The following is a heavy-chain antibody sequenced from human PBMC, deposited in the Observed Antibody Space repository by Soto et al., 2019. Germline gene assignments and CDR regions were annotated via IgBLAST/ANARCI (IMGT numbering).Heavy chain of an antibody. J-gene: IGHJ1*01. CDR2: IYYSGST. CDR3: ARGGLIAVAGTWVAEYFQH. D-gene: IGHD6-19*01. CDR1: GGSISSSSYY. V-gene: IGHV4-39*01. Sequence: QLQLQESGPGLVKPSETLSLTCTVSGGSISSSSYYWGWIRQPPGKGLEWIGSIYYSGSTYYNPSLKSRVTISVDTSKNQFSLKLSSVTAADTAVYYCARGGLIAVAGTWVAEYFQHWGQGTLVTVSS.